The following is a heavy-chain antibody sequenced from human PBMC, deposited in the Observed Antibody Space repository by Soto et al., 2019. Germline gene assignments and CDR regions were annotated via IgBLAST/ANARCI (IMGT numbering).Heavy chain of an antibody. CDR1: GFTFDDYA. CDR2: ISWNSASL. V-gene: IGHV3-9*01. CDR3: AKDVEVGATVFHFGMDV. D-gene: IGHD1-26*01. Sequence: LRLSCAASGFTFDDYAMHWVRQVPGKGLEWVSGISWNSASLVYADSVRGRFTVSRDNARNSLSLQMNSLRAEDTAVYYCAKDVEVGATVFHFGMDVWGQGTTVTVSS. J-gene: IGHJ6*02.